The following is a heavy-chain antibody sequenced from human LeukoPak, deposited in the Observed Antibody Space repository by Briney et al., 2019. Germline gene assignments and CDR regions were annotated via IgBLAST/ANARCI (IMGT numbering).Heavy chain of an antibody. CDR3: ARMGRGGPY. CDR1: GGSFSGYY. V-gene: IGHV4-34*01. Sequence: PSETLSLTCAVYGGSFSGYYWSWIRQPPGKGLEWIGEINHSGSTNYNPSLKSRVTISVDTSKNQFSLKLSSVTAADTAVYYCARMGRGGPYWGQGTLVTVSS. J-gene: IGHJ4*02. CDR2: INHSGST. D-gene: IGHD2-15*01.